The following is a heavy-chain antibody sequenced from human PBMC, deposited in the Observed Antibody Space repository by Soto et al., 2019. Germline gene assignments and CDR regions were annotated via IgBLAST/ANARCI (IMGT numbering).Heavy chain of an antibody. CDR3: ARDLMVRGVHRSFDI. Sequence: SETLSLTCTVSGGSISSGGYYWSWIRQHPGKGLEWIGYIYYSGSTYYNPSLKSRVTISVDTSKNQFSLKLSSVTAADTAVYYCARDLMVRGVHRSFDIWGQGTMVT. D-gene: IGHD3-10*01. J-gene: IGHJ3*02. V-gene: IGHV4-31*03. CDR1: GGSISSGGYY. CDR2: IYYSGST.